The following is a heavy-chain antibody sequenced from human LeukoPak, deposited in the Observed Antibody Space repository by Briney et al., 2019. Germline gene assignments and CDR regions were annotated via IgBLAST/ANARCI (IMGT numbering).Heavy chain of an antibody. J-gene: IGHJ4*02. Sequence: GGSLRLSCAASGFTFSSYIMTWVRQAPGKGLEWVSYISSSSSTIYYADSVKGRSTISRDNAKNSLYLQMNSLRAEDTAVYYCARDPDWGWIDYWGQGTLVTVSS. CDR1: GFTFSSYI. CDR3: ARDPDWGWIDY. D-gene: IGHD7-27*01. CDR2: ISSSSSTI. V-gene: IGHV3-48*04.